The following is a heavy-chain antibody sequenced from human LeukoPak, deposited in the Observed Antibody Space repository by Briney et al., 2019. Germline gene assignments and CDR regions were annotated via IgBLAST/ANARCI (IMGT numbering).Heavy chain of an antibody. D-gene: IGHD3-10*01. J-gene: IGHJ4*02. CDR2: ISYDGSNK. CDR1: GFTFSSYG. CDR3: AKGHLWFGELPPLDY. Sequence: GGSLRLPCAASGFTFSSYGMHWVRQAPGKGLEWVAVISYDGSNKYYADSVKGRFTISRDNSKNTLYLQMNSLRAEDTAVYYCAKGHLWFGELPPLDYWGQGTLVTVSS. V-gene: IGHV3-30*18.